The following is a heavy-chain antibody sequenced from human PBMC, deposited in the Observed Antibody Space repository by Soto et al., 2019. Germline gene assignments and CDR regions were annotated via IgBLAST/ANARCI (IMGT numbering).Heavy chain of an antibody. V-gene: IGHV1-2*02. CDR1: GYTFTGYY. CDR2: INPNSGGT. Sequence: ASVKVSCKASGYTFTGYYMHWLRQAPGQGLEWMGWINPNSGGTKYAQKFQGRVTMTNDTSISTAYMELSRLGSDDTAVYYCARGDFDSSANYYAGWFDTWGQGTLVTVSS. J-gene: IGHJ5*02. CDR3: ARGDFDSSANYYAGWFDT. D-gene: IGHD3-22*01.